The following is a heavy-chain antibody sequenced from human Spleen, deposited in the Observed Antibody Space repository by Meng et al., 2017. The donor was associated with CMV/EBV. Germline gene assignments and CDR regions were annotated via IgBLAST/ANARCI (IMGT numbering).Heavy chain of an antibody. D-gene: IGHD3-3*01. J-gene: IGHJ4*02. CDR3: ARVNYDFWNGPYYFDN. V-gene: IGHV3-11*04. Sequence: GESMKISCAASGFTFSDYYMSWIRQAPGKGLEWVSYISGSGTTIYFADSVKGRFTISRDITKNTLYLQMNSLRDEDTAMYYCARVNYDFWNGPYYFDNWGQGTLVTVSS. CDR2: ISGSGTTI. CDR1: GFTFSDYY.